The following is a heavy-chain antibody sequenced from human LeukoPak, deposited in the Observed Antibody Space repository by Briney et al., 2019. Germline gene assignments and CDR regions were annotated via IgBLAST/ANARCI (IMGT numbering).Heavy chain of an antibody. Sequence: GGSLRLSCAASGFTFSSYDMHWVRQATGKGLEWVSAIGTAGDTYYPGSVKGRFTISRENAKNSLYLQMNSLRAEDTAVYYCARVGYSSGWPAFDYWGQGTLVTVSS. D-gene: IGHD6-19*01. CDR2: IGTAGDT. J-gene: IGHJ4*02. CDR1: GFTFSSYD. CDR3: ARVGYSSGWPAFDY. V-gene: IGHV3-13*01.